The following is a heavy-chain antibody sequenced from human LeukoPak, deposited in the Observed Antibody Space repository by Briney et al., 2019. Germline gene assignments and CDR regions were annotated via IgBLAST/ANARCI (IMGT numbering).Heavy chain of an antibody. J-gene: IGHJ4*02. CDR3: ARALRWGSDY. CDR2: ITVSSSTI. D-gene: IGHD7-27*01. Sequence: GGSLRLSCAASGFTFSSYSMNWVRQAPGKGLEWVSYITVSSSTIYYADSVKGRFTISRDNAKSSLYLQMNSLRAEDTAVYYCARALRWGSDYWGQGTLVTASS. CDR1: GFTFSSYS. V-gene: IGHV3-48*04.